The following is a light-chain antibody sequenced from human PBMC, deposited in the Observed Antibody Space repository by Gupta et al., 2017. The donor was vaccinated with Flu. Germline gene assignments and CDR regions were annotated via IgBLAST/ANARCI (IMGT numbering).Light chain of an antibody. V-gene: IGKV1-16*02. CDR1: QGIINN. CDR3: QQYNSYPPT. J-gene: IGKJ5*01. CDR2: AAS. Sequence: DIQMTQSPSSLSASVGDRVTITCRASQGIINNLAWFQQKPGKGPKSLIYAASSLQRGVPSKFSGSGSVSGTDFTLTISSLQPEDSATYFCQQYNSYPPTFGQGTXLEIK.